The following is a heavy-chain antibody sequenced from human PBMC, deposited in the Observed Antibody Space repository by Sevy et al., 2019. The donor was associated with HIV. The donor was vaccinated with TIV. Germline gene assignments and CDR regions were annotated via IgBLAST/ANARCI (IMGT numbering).Heavy chain of an antibody. D-gene: IGHD5-12*01. CDR2: ISGSGGTT. Sequence: GGSLRLSCAASGFTFSSYAMTWVRQAPGKGLEWVSIISGSGGTTYCADSVKGRFTISRDNSKNTLYLQMNSLRAEDTAVYYCAKRYSGNNPFDFWGQGTLVTVSS. V-gene: IGHV3-23*01. CDR3: AKRYSGNNPFDF. CDR1: GFTFSSYA. J-gene: IGHJ4*02.